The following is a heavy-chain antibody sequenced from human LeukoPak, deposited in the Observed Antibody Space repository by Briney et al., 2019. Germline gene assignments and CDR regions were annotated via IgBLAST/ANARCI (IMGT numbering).Heavy chain of an antibody. CDR3: ATFSLYAYSWSYFDY. V-gene: IGHV3-23*03. D-gene: IGHD6-13*01. J-gene: IGHJ4*02. Sequence: GRSLRLSCAASGFIFSSYAMSWVRQAPGKGLEWVALIYSGDGTHYADSVKGRFTISRDSSKSTLYLQVNSLRAEDTAVYYCATFSLYAYSWSYFDYWGQGTLVTVSS. CDR2: IYSGDGT. CDR1: GFIFSSYA.